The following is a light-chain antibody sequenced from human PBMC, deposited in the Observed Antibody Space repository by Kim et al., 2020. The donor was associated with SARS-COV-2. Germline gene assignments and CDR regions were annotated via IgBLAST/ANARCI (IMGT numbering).Light chain of an antibody. CDR1: SSDVGGYNY. Sequence: GQSITISCTGTSSDVGGYNYVSWHQQHPGKAPKLMIYDVNNRPSGVSNRFSGSKSGNTASLTISGLQAEDEADYYCSSYISSSTYVFGTGTKVTVL. CDR3: SSYISSSTYV. CDR2: DVN. V-gene: IGLV2-14*03. J-gene: IGLJ1*01.